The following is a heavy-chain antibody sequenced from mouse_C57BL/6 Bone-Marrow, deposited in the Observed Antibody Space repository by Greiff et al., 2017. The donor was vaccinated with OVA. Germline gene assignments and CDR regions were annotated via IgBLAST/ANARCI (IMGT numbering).Heavy chain of an antibody. Sequence: VQLQQSGAELARPGASVKLSCKASGYTFTSYGISWVKQRTGQGLEWIGEIYPRSGNTYYNEKFKGKATLTADKSSSTAYMELRSLTSEDSAVYFCARRRYYYSSSHWYFDVWGTGTTVTVSS. CDR2: IYPRSGNT. V-gene: IGHV1-81*01. J-gene: IGHJ1*03. CDR3: ARRRYYYSSSHWYFDV. D-gene: IGHD1-1*01. CDR1: GYTFTSYG.